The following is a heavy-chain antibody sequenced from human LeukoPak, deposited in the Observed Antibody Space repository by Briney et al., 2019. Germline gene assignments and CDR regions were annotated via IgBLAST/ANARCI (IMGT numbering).Heavy chain of an antibody. J-gene: IGHJ4*02. CDR3: ARERYCSSTSCYNEIDY. Sequence: ASVKVSCKASGYTFTGYYMHWVRQAPGQGLEWMGWINPNSGGTNYAQKFQGRVTMTGDTSISTAYMELSRLRSDDTAVYYCARERYCSSTSCYNEIDYWGQGTLVTVSS. CDR2: INPNSGGT. CDR1: GYTFTGYY. V-gene: IGHV1-2*02. D-gene: IGHD2-2*02.